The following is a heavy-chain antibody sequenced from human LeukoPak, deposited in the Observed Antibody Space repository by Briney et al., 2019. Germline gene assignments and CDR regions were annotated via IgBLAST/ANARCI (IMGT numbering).Heavy chain of an antibody. CDR1: GFTFSSYA. Sequence: GSLRLSCAASGFTFSSYAMHWVRQAPGKGLEWVAVISYDGSNKYYADPVKGRFTISRDNSKNTLYLQMNSLRAEDTAVYYCARDHPAAGLDYWGQGTLVTVSS. D-gene: IGHD6-13*01. J-gene: IGHJ4*02. V-gene: IGHV3-30-3*01. CDR3: ARDHPAAGLDY. CDR2: ISYDGSNK.